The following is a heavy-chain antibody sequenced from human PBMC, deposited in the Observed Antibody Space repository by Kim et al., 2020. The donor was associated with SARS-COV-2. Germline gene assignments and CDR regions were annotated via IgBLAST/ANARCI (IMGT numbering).Heavy chain of an antibody. CDR1: GYTFTSYA. D-gene: IGHD3-22*01. J-gene: IGHJ6*02. CDR2: INAGNGNT. V-gene: IGHV1-3*01. CDR3: ARGRGTYYYDSSAPLWGMDV. Sequence: ASVKVSCKASGYTFTSYAMHWVRQAPGQRLEWMGWINAGNGNTKYSQKFQGRVTITRDTSASTAYMELSSLRSEDTAVYYCARGRGTYYYDSSAPLWGMDVWGQGTTVTVSS.